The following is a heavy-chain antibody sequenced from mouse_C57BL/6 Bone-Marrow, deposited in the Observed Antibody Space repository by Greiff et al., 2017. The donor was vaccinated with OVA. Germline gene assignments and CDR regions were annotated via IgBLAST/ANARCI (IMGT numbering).Heavy chain of an antibody. Sequence: QVQLQQPGAELVRPGTSVKMSCKASGYTFTNYWIGWAKQRPGHGLEWIGDIYPGGGYTNYNEKFKGKATLTADKSSSTAYMQFSSLTSEDSAIYYCAREGWDWYFDVWGTGTTVTVSS. D-gene: IGHD3-3*01. CDR1: GYTFTNYW. J-gene: IGHJ1*03. CDR3: AREGWDWYFDV. V-gene: IGHV1-63*01. CDR2: IYPGGGYT.